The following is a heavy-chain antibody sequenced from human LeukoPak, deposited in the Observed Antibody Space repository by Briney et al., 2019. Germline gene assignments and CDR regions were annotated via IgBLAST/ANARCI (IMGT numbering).Heavy chain of an antibody. Sequence: GGSLRLSCAASGFTFSSYAMHWVRQAPGKGLERVAVISYDGSNKYYADSVKGRFTISRDNSKNTLYLQMNSLRAEDTAVYYCARGMAHMVTDPPDYWGQGTLVTVSS. V-gene: IGHV3-30-3*01. CDR1: GFTFSSYA. CDR3: ARGMAHMVTDPPDY. D-gene: IGHD2-21*02. CDR2: ISYDGSNK. J-gene: IGHJ4*02.